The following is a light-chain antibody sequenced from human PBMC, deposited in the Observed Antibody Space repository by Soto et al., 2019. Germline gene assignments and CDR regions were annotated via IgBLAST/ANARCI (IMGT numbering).Light chain of an antibody. V-gene: IGLV2-11*01. CDR1: SSDVGGY. Sequence: QSALTQPRSVSGSPGQSVTISCTGTSSDVGGYVSWFQQHPGKAPKLMIYDVTKRPSGVPDRFSGSKSGNTASLTISGLQAEDEADYYCCSYAGTYSYVFGTGTKLTVL. CDR2: DVT. CDR3: CSYAGTYSYV. J-gene: IGLJ1*01.